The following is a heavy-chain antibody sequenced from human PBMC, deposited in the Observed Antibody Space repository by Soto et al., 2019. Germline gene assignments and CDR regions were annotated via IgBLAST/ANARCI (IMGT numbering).Heavy chain of an antibody. CDR1: GEYIGNSGDC. V-gene: IGHV4-39*01. CDR2: IYYSGST. J-gene: IGHJ4*02. D-gene: IGHD6-13*01. CDR3: ARTASDSSSWYFLDY. Sequence: SETIPHRYTVAGEYIGNSGDCWVCNQKPPGKGREWIGSIYYSGSTYYNPSLKSRVTISVDTSKNQFSLKLSSVTAADTAVYYCARTASDSSSWYFLDYWGQGTLVTVSS.